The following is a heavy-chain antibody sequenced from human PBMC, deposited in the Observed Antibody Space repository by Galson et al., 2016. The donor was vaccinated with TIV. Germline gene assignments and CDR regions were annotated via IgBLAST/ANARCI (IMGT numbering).Heavy chain of an antibody. V-gene: IGHV4-30-4*01. CDR1: GVSISTGDYY. Sequence: LSLTCTVSGVSISTGDYYWMWIRQPPGKGLEWVGSIYYSGTTYYNPSLLSRVIVSVDTSKNQFSLKLSSVTAADTAVFYCARARRVARVVVAATGTAIDNWGRGTLVTFSS. J-gene: IGHJ4*02. CDR3: ARARRVARVVVAATGTAIDN. CDR2: IYYSGTT. D-gene: IGHD2-15*01.